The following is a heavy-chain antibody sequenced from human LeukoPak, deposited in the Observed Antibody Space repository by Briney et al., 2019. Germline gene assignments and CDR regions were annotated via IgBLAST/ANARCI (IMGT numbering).Heavy chain of an antibody. CDR2: IYYSGST. Sequence: TSQTLSLTCTVSGGSISSGDYYWSWIRQPPGKGLEWIGYIYYSGSTYYNPSLKSRVTISVDTSKNQFSPKLSSVTAADTAVYYCARAKGTSSQLTFDYWGQGTLVTVSS. CDR1: GGSISSGDYY. V-gene: IGHV4-30-4*08. D-gene: IGHD1-1*01. CDR3: ARAKGTSSQLTFDY. J-gene: IGHJ4*02.